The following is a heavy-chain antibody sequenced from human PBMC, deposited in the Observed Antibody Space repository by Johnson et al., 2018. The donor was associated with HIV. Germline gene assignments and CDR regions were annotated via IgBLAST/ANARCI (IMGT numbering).Heavy chain of an antibody. CDR1: GFTFSNAW. Sequence: VQLVESGGGLVKPGGSLRLSCAASGFTFSNAWMSWVRQAPGKGLEWVGRIKSKTDGGTTDYAAPVKGRFIISKDDSKNTLYLQMNSLRAEDTAVYYCARDRTPNLAAFDIWGQGTMVTVSS. CDR3: ARDRTPNLAAFDI. D-gene: IGHD1-1*01. J-gene: IGHJ3*02. V-gene: IGHV3-15*01. CDR2: IKSKTDGGTT.